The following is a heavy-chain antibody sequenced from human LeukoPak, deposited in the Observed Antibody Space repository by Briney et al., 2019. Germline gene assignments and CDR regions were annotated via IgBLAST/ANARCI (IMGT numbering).Heavy chain of an antibody. CDR3: ARGVVVVPAAIDAFDI. V-gene: IGHV1-69*05. D-gene: IGHD2-2*01. CDR2: IIPIFGTA. Sequence: SVKVSCKASGGTFSIYAISWVRQAPGQGLEWMGRIIPIFGTANYAQKFQGRVTITTDESTSTAYMELSSLRSEDTAVYYCARGVVVVPAAIDAFDIWGQGTMVTVSS. CDR1: GGTFSIYA. J-gene: IGHJ3*02.